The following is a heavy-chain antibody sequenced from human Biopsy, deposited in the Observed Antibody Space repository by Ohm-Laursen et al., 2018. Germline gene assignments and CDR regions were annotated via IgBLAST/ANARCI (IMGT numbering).Heavy chain of an antibody. V-gene: IGHV1-2*02. CDR2: INPKSGDT. J-gene: IGHJ2*01. D-gene: IGHD2-2*01. CDR1: GYTFTAFS. Sequence: ASVKVSCKPSGYTFTAFSVHWLRQAPGQGLEWMGWINPKSGDTDYPQNFQGRVSMTRDTSISTAYMDLSRLRSDDTAVYYCARGRRHCSGTCSRWYFDLWGRGTLVTVFS. CDR3: ARGRRHCSGTCSRWYFDL.